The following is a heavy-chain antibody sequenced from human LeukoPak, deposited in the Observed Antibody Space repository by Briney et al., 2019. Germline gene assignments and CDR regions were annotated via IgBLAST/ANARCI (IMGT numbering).Heavy chain of an antibody. Sequence: SETLSLTCAVYGGSFSGYYWSWIRQPPGKGLEWIGEINHSGSTNYNPSLKSRVTISVDTSKNQFSLKLSSVTAADTAVYYCARGRWIRGIVGATRGDCWFDPWGQGTLVTVSS. CDR3: ARGRWIRGIVGATRGDCWFDP. CDR1: GGSFSGYY. J-gene: IGHJ5*02. CDR2: INHSGST. V-gene: IGHV4-34*01. D-gene: IGHD1-26*01.